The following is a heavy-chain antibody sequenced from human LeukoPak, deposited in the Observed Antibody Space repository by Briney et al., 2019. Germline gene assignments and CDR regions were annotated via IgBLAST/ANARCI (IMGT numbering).Heavy chain of an antibody. V-gene: IGHV3-7*01. CDR2: IKQGGSEK. CDR1: GFTFSSYW. D-gene: IGHD4-17*01. CDR3: AGTDYGDYRIDY. J-gene: IGHJ4*02. Sequence: GGSLRLSCAASGFTFSSYWMSWVRQAPGKGLEWVANIKQGGSEKYYVDSVKGRFTISRDNAKNSLYLQMNSLRAEDTAVYYCAGTDYGDYRIDYGGQGTLVTVSS.